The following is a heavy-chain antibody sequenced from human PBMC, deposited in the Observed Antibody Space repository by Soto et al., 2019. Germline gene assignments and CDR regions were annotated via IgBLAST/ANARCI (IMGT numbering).Heavy chain of an antibody. J-gene: IGHJ4*02. CDR1: GGSISSYY. D-gene: IGHD3-3*01. CDR3: ARVGGYDFWSGYPQRGNYFDY. V-gene: IGHV4-59*01. Sequence: SETLSLTCTVSGGSISSYYWSWIRQPPGKGLEWIGYIYYSGSTNYNPSLKSRVTISVDTSKNQFSLKLSSVTAADTAVYYCARVGGYDFWSGYPQRGNYFDYWGQGTLVTVSS. CDR2: IYYSGST.